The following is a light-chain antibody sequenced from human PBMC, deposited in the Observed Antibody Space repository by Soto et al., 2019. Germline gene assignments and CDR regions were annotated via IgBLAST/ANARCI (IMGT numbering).Light chain of an antibody. J-gene: IGKJ1*01. V-gene: IGKV3-11*01. CDR1: QSVSIH. Sequence: ETVMTQSPGTLSVSLGERATLSCRASQSVSIHLAWYQQKPGQAPRLLIYDASNRATGIPARFSGSGAGTDFTLTISSLEPEDFAVYYCQQRSNWPSFGQGTKVDIK. CDR3: QQRSNWPS. CDR2: DAS.